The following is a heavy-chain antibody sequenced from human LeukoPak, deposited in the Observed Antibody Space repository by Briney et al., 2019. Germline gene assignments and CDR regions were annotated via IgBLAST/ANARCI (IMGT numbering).Heavy chain of an antibody. CDR2: ISSSSSYI. CDR1: GFTFSSYS. CDR3: AILISSQYSSSWYRAYYYYYGMDV. V-gene: IGHV3-21*04. Sequence: GGSLRLSCAASGFTFSSYSMNWVRQAPGKGLEWVSSISSSSSYIYYADSVKGRFTISRDNAKNSLYLQMNSLRAEDTAVYYCAILISSQYSSSWYRAYYYYYGMDVWGQGTTVTVSS. J-gene: IGHJ6*02. D-gene: IGHD6-13*01.